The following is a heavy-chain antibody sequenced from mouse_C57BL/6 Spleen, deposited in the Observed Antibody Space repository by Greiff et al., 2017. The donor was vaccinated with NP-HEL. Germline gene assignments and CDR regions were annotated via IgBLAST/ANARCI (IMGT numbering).Heavy chain of an antibody. J-gene: IGHJ1*03. CDR1: GYTFTSYW. D-gene: IGHD2-3*01. CDR2: IDPSDSYT. CDR3: ARARGYYVNFDV. Sequence: QVQLQQPGAELVKPGASVKLSCKASGYTFTSYWMQWVKQRPGQGLEWIGEIDPSDSYTNYNQKFKGKATLTVDTSSSTAYMQLSSLTSEDSAVYYCARARGYYVNFDVWGTGTTVTVSS. V-gene: IGHV1-50*01.